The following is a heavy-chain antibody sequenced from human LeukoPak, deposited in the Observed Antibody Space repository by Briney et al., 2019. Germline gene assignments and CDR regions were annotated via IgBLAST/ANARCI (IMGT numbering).Heavy chain of an antibody. D-gene: IGHD3-22*01. Sequence: PSETLSLTCTVSGGSISSYYWSWIRQPPGKGLEWIGYIYYSGSTNYNPSLKSRVTISVDTSKNQFSLKLSSVTAADTAVYYCARTRAEFYSDGSALNWFDPWGQGTLVTVSS. V-gene: IGHV4-59*01. J-gene: IGHJ5*02. CDR3: ARTRAEFYSDGSALNWFDP. CDR2: IYYSGST. CDR1: GGSISSYY.